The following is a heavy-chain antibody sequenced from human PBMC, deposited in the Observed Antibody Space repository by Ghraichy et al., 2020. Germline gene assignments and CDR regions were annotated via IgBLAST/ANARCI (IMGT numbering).Heavy chain of an antibody. J-gene: IGHJ6*02. Sequence: GGSLRLSCAASGFTFSNAWMSWVRQAPGKGLEWVGRIKSKTDGGTTDYAAPVKGRFTISRDDSKNTLYLQMNSLKTEDTAVYYCTTDPWAVAGTMTRRPAVSYYYYGMDVWGQGTTVTVSS. CDR1: GFTFSNAW. CDR3: TTDPWAVAGTMTRRPAVSYYYYGMDV. V-gene: IGHV3-15*01. D-gene: IGHD6-19*01. CDR2: IKSKTDGGTT.